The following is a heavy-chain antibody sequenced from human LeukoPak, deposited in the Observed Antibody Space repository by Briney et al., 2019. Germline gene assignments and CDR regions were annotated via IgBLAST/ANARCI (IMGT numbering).Heavy chain of an antibody. J-gene: IGHJ4*02. D-gene: IGHD3-22*01. CDR3: ARDDEFDDYDRRRYTNSLDY. CDR1: GFSFTNYG. V-gene: IGHV3-33*01. Sequence: PGRSLRLSCAASGFSFTNYGMHWVRQAPGKGLEWVAVMSSSGDLIHYADSVKGRFTISRDNSKNTLYLQMNTLRAEDSAVYYSARDDEFDDYDRRRYTNSLDYWGQGTLVTVSS. CDR2: MSSSGDLI.